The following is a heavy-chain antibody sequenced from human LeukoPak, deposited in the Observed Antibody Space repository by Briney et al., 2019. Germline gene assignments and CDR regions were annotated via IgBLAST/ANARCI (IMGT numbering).Heavy chain of an antibody. J-gene: IGHJ6*03. CDR1: GFTFDEYA. CDR3: ARRSIVVVPAARTDYYYYYMDV. V-gene: IGHV3-43D*03. D-gene: IGHD2-2*01. CDR2: INWNGGST. Sequence: GGSLRLSCSASGFTFDEYAMHWVRQAPGKGLEWVSLINWNGGSTYYADSVKGRFTISRDNAENSLYLQMNSLRAEDTAVYYCARRSIVVVPAARTDYYYYYMDVWGKGTTVTVSS.